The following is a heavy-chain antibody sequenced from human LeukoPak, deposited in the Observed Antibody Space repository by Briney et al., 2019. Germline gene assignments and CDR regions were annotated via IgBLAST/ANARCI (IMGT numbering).Heavy chain of an antibody. CDR3: ARGRLQYHYYYYYMDV. Sequence: GASVKVSCKASGGTFSSYAISWVRQAPGQGLEWMGGIIPIFGTANYAQKFQGRVTMTRNTSISTAYMELSSLRSEDTAVYYCARGRLQYHYYYYYMDVWGKGTTVTVSS. CDR1: GGTFSSYA. CDR2: IIPIFGTA. V-gene: IGHV1-69*05. D-gene: IGHD4-11*01. J-gene: IGHJ6*03.